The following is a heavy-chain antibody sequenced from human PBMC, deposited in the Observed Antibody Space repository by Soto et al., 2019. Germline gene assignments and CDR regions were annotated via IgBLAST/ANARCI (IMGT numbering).Heavy chain of an antibody. J-gene: IGHJ4*02. V-gene: IGHV3-30*04. CDR1: GFTFSSYA. Sequence: GGSLRLSCAASGFTFSSYAMHWVRQAPGKGLEWVAVISYDGSNKYYADSVKGRFTISRDNSKNTLYLQMNSLRAEETAVYYCAKGPGGYSSSWPDYWGQGTLVTVSS. D-gene: IGHD6-13*01. CDR3: AKGPGGYSSSWPDY. CDR2: ISYDGSNK.